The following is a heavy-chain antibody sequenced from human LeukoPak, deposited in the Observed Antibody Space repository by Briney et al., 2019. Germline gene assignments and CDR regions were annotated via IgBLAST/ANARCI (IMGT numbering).Heavy chain of an antibody. J-gene: IGHJ3*02. CDR2: ISWNSGSI. Sequence: GGSLRLSCAASGFTFDDYAMHWVRQAPGKGLEWVSGISWNSGSIGYADSVKGRFTISRDNAKNSLYLQMNSLRAEDMALYYCAKDRKQWLAEDGAFDIWGQGTMVTVSS. V-gene: IGHV3-9*03. CDR3: AKDRKQWLAEDGAFDI. D-gene: IGHD6-19*01. CDR1: GFTFDDYA.